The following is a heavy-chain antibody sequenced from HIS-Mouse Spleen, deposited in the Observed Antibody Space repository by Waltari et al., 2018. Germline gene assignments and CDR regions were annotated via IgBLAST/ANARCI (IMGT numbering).Heavy chain of an antibody. J-gene: IGHJ2*01. CDR2: IYYSGRT. D-gene: IGHD6-13*01. CDR3: AREIPYSSSWYDWYFDL. V-gene: IGHV4-39*07. Sequence: QLQLQESGPGLVKPSETLSLTCTVSGGSISSSSYYWGWIRQPPGKGLEWIGSIYYSGRTDYNPDLNGRGTISVDTSKNQFSLKLSSVTAADTAVYYCAREIPYSSSWYDWYFDLWGRGTLVTVSS. CDR1: GGSISSSSYY.